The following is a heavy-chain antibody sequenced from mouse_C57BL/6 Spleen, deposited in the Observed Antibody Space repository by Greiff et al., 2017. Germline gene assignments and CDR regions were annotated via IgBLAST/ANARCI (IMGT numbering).Heavy chain of an antibody. V-gene: IGHV1-52*01. Sequence: QVQLKQPGAELVRPGSSVKLSCKASGYTFTSYWMHWVKQRPIQGLEWIGNIDPSDSETHYNQKFKDKATLTVDKSSSTAYMQLSSLTSEDSAVYYCALRDYGNWFAYWGQGTLVTVSA. J-gene: IGHJ3*01. CDR3: ALRDYGNWFAY. CDR1: GYTFTSYW. CDR2: IDPSDSET. D-gene: IGHD2-1*01.